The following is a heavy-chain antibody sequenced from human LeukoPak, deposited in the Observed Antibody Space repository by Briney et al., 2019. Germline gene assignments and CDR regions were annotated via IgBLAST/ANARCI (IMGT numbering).Heavy chain of an antibody. Sequence: GGSLRLSCAASGFTFSSYAMSWVRQAPGKGLEWVSAISSSGGSTYYADSVKGRFTISRDNSKNTLYLQMNSLRAEDTAVYYCAPGGKVWDAFDIWGQGTMVTVSS. D-gene: IGHD3-16*01. CDR3: APGGKVWDAFDI. J-gene: IGHJ3*02. CDR1: GFTFSSYA. CDR2: ISSSGGST. V-gene: IGHV3-23*01.